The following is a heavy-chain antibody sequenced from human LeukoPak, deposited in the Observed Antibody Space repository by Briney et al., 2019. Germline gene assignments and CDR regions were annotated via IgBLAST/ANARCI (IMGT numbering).Heavy chain of an antibody. J-gene: IGHJ4*02. CDR2: ISSSSSFK. CDR1: GSTFSSYS. D-gene: IGHD6-19*01. V-gene: IGHV3-21*01. Sequence: PGGSLRLSCAASGSTFSSYSMNWVRQAPGKGLEWVSSISSSSSFKYHADSVKGRFTISRDNAKNSLYLQMNSLRAEDTAVYYCARGSLAVAGTGVDYWGQGTLVTVSS. CDR3: ARGSLAVAGTGVDY.